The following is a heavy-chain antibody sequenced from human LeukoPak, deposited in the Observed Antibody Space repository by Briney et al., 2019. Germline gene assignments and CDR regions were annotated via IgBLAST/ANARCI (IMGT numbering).Heavy chain of an antibody. CDR2: ISSSGMTK. CDR3: ARDGRSRGLSHVNFDY. CDR1: GFPFSSYE. Sequence: GGSLRLSCAASGFPFSSYEMNWVRQAPGKGLEWVSHISSSGMTKYCAVSVKGRFTMSRDNAKNSLYLQLNSLRAEDTAVYYCARDGRSRGLSHVNFDYWGQGILVTVSS. D-gene: IGHD3-16*02. V-gene: IGHV3-48*03. J-gene: IGHJ4*02.